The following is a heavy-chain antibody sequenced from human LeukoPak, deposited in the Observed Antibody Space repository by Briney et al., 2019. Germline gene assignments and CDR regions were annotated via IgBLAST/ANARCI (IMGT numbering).Heavy chain of an antibody. D-gene: IGHD2-2*01. V-gene: IGHV4-61*01. Sequence: PSETLSLTCTVSGGSVSSGSYYWSWIRQPPGKGLEWIGYIYYSGSTNYNPSLKSRVTISVDRSKQQFSLKLSSVTAADTAVYYCARVSGFCSSTNCHGDFDYWGQGTLVTVSS. CDR1: GGSVSSGSYY. J-gene: IGHJ4*02. CDR3: ARVSGFCSSTNCHGDFDY. CDR2: IYYSGST.